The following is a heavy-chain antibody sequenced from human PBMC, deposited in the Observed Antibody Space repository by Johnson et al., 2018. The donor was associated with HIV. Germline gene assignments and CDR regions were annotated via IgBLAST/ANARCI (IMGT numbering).Heavy chain of an antibody. V-gene: IGHV3-30*19. CDR1: GFTFSSYG. D-gene: IGHD2-2*01. J-gene: IGHJ3*02. CDR3: AKPVVPGGDDLDMYEFAFDI. CDR2: ISYDGSNK. Sequence: VQLVESGGGVVQPGRSLRLSCAASGFTFSSYGLHWVRQAPGQGLEWVAVISYDGSNKYYADSVKGLFTTTRDNSKNTLYLQMNSLRAEDTALYYCAKPVVPGGDDLDMYEFAFDIWGQGTMVIVSS.